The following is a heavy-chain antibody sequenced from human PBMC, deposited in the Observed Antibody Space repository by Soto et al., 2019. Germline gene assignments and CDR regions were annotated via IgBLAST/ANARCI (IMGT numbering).Heavy chain of an antibody. D-gene: IGHD3-22*01. CDR3: ARDTRLGRNYYDSSGSIY. J-gene: IGHJ4*02. CDR1: GGTFSSYA. CDR2: IIPIFGTA. V-gene: IGHV1-69*13. Sequence: ASVKVSCKASGGTFSSYAISWVRQAPGQGLEWMGGIIPIFGTANYAQKYQGRVTITADESTSTAYMKLSSLRSEDTAVYYFARDTRLGRNYYDSSGSIYWGQGTLVTVSS.